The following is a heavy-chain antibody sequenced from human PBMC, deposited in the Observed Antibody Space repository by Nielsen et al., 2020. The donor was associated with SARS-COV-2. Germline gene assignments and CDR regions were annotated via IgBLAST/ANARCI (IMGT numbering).Heavy chain of an antibody. CDR2: IVTDGSDT. Sequence: SLRLSCAASGFTFSTYWMHWVRQAPGKGLVWVSRIVTDGSDTTYADSVKGRFTISRDNAKNTLYLQMNSLRAEDTAIYYCARDLSSGYDWDYLDSWGQGTLVTVSS. D-gene: IGHD5-12*01. CDR3: ARDLSSGYDWDYLDS. J-gene: IGHJ4*02. CDR1: GFTFSTYW. V-gene: IGHV3-74*01.